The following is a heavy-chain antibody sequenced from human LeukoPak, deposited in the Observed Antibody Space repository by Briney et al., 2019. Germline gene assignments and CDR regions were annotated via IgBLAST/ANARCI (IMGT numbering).Heavy chain of an antibody. J-gene: IGHJ5*02. CDR3: AKDGPLLWFGPTDA. CDR1: GFTFSTYG. V-gene: IGHV3-23*01. D-gene: IGHD3-10*01. CDR2: VSSTGSGT. Sequence: GGSLRLSCVASGFTFSTYGMSWVRQAPGKGLEWVAAVSSTGSGTYYPDSLKGRLIISRDNSQNTVFLQMNSLRPEDTAFYFCAKDGPLLWFGPTDAWGQGILVTVSS.